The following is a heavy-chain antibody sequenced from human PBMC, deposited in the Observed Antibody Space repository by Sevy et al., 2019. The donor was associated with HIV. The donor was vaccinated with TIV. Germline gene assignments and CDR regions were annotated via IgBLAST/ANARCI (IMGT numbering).Heavy chain of an antibody. V-gene: IGHV4-39*01. D-gene: IGHD6-25*01. CDR2: IYYSGST. Sequence: SETLSLTCTVSGGSISSSSYYWGWIRRPPGKGLEWIGSIYYSGSTYYNPSLKSRVTISVDTSKNQFSLKLSSVTAADTAVYYCARQAARLEYYFDYWGQGTLVTVSS. CDR1: GGSISSSSYY. J-gene: IGHJ4*02. CDR3: ARQAARLEYYFDY.